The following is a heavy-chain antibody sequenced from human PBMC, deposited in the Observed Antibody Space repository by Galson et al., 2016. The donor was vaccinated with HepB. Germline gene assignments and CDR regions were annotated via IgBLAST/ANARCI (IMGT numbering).Heavy chain of an antibody. J-gene: IGHJ4*02. V-gene: IGHV1-3*01. CDR1: GYIFSRYT. CDR3: ARVVEDFASGYSSGLAY. D-gene: IGHD3-3*01. Sequence: SVKVSCKASGYIFSRYTMHWVRQAPGQRLEWMGWINPANGNTQYSQKFQGCVTFSSDTSASTGYMERSSLRSEDTAVYYCARVVEDFASGYSSGLAYWGQGTLVTVSP. CDR2: INPANGNT.